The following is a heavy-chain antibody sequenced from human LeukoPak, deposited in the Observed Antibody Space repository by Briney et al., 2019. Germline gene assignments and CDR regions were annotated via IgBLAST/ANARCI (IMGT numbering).Heavy chain of an antibody. V-gene: IGHV3-23*01. CDR2: IRGSGGTT. D-gene: IGHD6-19*01. Sequence: GGSLRLSCAASGFTFRGYGMSWVRQAPGKGLEWVSAIRGSGGTTYYADSVKGRFTISRDNSKNTLYLQMNSLRAEDTAVYYCARESSSGWYSFFDYWGQGTLVTVSS. CDR1: GFTFRGYG. CDR3: ARESSSGWYSFFDY. J-gene: IGHJ4*02.